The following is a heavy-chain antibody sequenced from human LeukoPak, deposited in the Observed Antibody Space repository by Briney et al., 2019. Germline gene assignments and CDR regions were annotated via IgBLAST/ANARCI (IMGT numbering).Heavy chain of an antibody. CDR2: ISYDGSNK. CDR3: ARPRGAFDI. D-gene: IGHD3-10*01. Sequence: GRSLRLSCAASGFTFSSCAMHWVRQAPGKGLEWVAVISYDGSNKYYADSVKGRFTISRDNSKNTLYLQMNSLRAEDTAVYYCARPRGAFDIWGQGTMVTVSS. CDR1: GFTFSSCA. J-gene: IGHJ3*02. V-gene: IGHV3-30-3*01.